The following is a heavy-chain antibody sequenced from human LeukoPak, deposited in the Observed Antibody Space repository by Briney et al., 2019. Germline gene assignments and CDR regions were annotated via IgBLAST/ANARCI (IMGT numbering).Heavy chain of an antibody. CDR3: AKLTYTTGGFSDY. D-gene: IGHD7-27*01. Sequence: GGSLRLSCAASGFTFGSYAMIWVRQAPGKGLEWVSSISGGGDSTYYADSVKGRFTISRDNSENTLYLQMNSLRAEDTAVFYCAKLTYTTGGFSDYWGQGTLVTVSS. CDR2: ISGGGDST. V-gene: IGHV3-23*01. CDR1: GFTFGSYA. J-gene: IGHJ4*02.